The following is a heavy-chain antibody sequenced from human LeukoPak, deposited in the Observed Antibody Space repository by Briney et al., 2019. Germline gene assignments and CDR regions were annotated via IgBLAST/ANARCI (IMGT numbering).Heavy chain of an antibody. D-gene: IGHD6-19*01. Sequence: AGGSLRLSCAASGFTFSSYGMHWVRQAPGKGLEWVAVISYDGSNKYYADSVKGRFTISRDNSKNTLYLQMNSLRAEDTAVYYCAKDLGAVAGTGNPEAFDIWGQGTMVTVSS. CDR1: GFTFSSYG. CDR2: ISYDGSNK. V-gene: IGHV3-30*18. CDR3: AKDLGAVAGTGNPEAFDI. J-gene: IGHJ3*02.